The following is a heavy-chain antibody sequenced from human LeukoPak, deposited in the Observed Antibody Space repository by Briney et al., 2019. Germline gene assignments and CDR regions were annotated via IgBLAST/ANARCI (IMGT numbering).Heavy chain of an antibody. CDR2: IGPNNGNT. Sequence: ASVKVSCKASSYTFITYGISWVRQAPGQGLEWMGWIGPNNGNTNYAQNLQGRVTMTTDTSTDTAYMELRSLRSDDTAVYYCARADSSYNDYWGQGTLVTVSS. V-gene: IGHV1-18*01. D-gene: IGHD6-19*01. CDR3: ARADSSYNDY. J-gene: IGHJ4*02. CDR1: SYTFITYG.